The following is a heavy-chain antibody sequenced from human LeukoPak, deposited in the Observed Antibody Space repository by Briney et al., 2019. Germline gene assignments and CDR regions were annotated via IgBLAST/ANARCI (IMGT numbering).Heavy chain of an antibody. D-gene: IGHD5-12*01. V-gene: IGHV7-4-1*02. J-gene: IGHJ4*02. CDR3: ARESGGYSGYDFYSSGWYWLDY. Sequence: ASVKVSCKASGYTFTSYAMNWVRQAPGQGLEWMGWTNTNTGNPTYAQGFTGRFVFSLDTSVSTAYLQISSLKAEDTAVYYCARESGGYSGYDFYSSGWYWLDYWGQGTLVTVSS. CDR2: TNTNTGNP. CDR1: GYTFTSYA.